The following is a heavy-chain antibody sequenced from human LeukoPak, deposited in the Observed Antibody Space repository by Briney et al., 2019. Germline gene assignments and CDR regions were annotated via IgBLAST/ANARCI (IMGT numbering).Heavy chain of an antibody. CDR2: ISSSSSYI. CDR1: GFTFSSYS. D-gene: IGHD6-19*01. Sequence: GGSLRLSCAASGFTFSSYSMNWVRQAPGKGLEWVSSISSSSSYIYYADSVKGRFTISRDNAKKSLYLQMNSLRADDTAVYYCARGASVVAGNDNAFDIWGQGTMVTVSS. J-gene: IGHJ3*02. V-gene: IGHV3-21*01. CDR3: ARGASVVAGNDNAFDI.